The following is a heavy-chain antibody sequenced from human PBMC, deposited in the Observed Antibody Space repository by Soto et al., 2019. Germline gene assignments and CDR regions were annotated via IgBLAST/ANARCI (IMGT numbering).Heavy chain of an antibody. CDR2: IIPIFGTA. J-gene: IGHJ6*02. Sequence: SVKVSCKASGGTFSSYAISWVRQAPGQGLEWMGGIIPIFGTANYAQKFQGRVTITADESTSTAYMELSSLRSEDTAVYYCARESSDIVVVPAAIGPYYYGMDVWGQGTTVTVSS. V-gene: IGHV1-69*13. D-gene: IGHD2-2*02. CDR3: ARESSDIVVVPAAIGPYYYGMDV. CDR1: GGTFSSYA.